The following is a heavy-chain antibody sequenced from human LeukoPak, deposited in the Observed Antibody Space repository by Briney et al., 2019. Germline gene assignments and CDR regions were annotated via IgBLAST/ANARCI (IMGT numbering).Heavy chain of an antibody. Sequence: PSETLSLTCTVSGGSISTYYWNWIRQPPGKGLEWIGYIYHSGSTNYNPSLQSRVTISVDTSKNQFSLNLNSVTAADTAVYYCARGGAIIGWFDPWGQGTLVTVSS. CDR2: IYHSGST. J-gene: IGHJ5*02. CDR1: GGSISTYY. V-gene: IGHV4-59*01. D-gene: IGHD3-10*01. CDR3: ARGGAIIGWFDP.